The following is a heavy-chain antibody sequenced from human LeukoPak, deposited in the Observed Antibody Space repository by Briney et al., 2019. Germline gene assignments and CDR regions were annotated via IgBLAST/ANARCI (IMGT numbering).Heavy chain of an antibody. Sequence: GRSLRLSCAASGFTFSDYGIHWVRQAPGQGLEWVALIWYDGSKKYYADSVKGRFTISRDNTKNTLYLQLNSLGADDTAVYYCARAHSSSSTFDLWGQGTLVTVS. J-gene: IGHJ4*02. CDR2: IWYDGSKK. CDR3: ARAHSSSSTFDL. D-gene: IGHD6-6*01. V-gene: IGHV3-33*01. CDR1: GFTFSDYG.